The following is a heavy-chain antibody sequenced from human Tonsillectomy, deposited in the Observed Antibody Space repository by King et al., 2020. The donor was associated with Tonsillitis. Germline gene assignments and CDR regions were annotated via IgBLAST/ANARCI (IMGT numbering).Heavy chain of an antibody. CDR3: ARGWAVATPFPY. Sequence: VHLQQWGAGLLKPSETLSLTCAVYGGSLSDHYWNWIRQAPGQGLEWIGEIDHRGSTNYNPSLESRVTISVDTSKNQFSLNLTSVTAADTAVYYRARGWAVATPFPYWGQGTLVTVSS. CDR1: GGSLSDHY. CDR2: IDHRGST. J-gene: IGHJ4*02. D-gene: IGHD2-15*01. V-gene: IGHV4-34*02.